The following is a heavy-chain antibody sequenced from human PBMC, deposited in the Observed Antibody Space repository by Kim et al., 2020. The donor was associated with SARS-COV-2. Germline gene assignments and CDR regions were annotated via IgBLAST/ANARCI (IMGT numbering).Heavy chain of an antibody. V-gene: IGHV3-30*04. J-gene: IGHJ4*02. Sequence: GGSLRLSCAASGFNFSGHSMHWVRQAPGKGLDWVAIVSSDGSKTFYADSVKGRFTISRDNSKKTLSLQMNRLRVEETAVYYCVRVWLCSGGDCYSPLYNWGQGTQVTVSS. D-gene: IGHD2-15*01. CDR3: VRVWLCSGGDCYSPLYN. CDR1: GFNFSGHS. CDR2: VSSDGSKT.